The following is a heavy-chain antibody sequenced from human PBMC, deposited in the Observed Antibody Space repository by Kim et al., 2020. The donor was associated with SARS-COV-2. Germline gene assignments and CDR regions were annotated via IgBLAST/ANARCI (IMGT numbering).Heavy chain of an antibody. CDR2: IIPIFGTA. Sequence: SVKVSCKASGGTFSSYGISWVRQAPGQGLEWMGGIIPIFGTANYAQKFQGRVTITADESTSTAYIELSSLRSEDTAVYYCARVTWHRGLYCSSTICYDGFDYWGQGTLVTVSS. D-gene: IGHD2-2*01. V-gene: IGHV1-69*13. CDR3: ARVTWHRGLYCSSTICYDGFDY. J-gene: IGHJ4*02. CDR1: GGTFSSYG.